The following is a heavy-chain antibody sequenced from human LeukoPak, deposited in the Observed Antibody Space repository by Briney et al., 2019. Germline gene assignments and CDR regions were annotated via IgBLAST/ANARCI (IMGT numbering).Heavy chain of an antibody. J-gene: IGHJ5*02. V-gene: IGHV3-20*04. CDR3: ARVKLTGIQDWFDP. CDR1: GITLSNYG. CDR2: INWNGGST. Sequence: GGSLRLSCAVAGITLSNYGMSWVRQAPGKGLEWVSDINWNGGSTGYADSVKGRFTISRDNAKNSLYLQMNSLTAEDTALYFCARVKLTGIQDWFDPWGQGTLVTVSS. D-gene: IGHD1-20*01.